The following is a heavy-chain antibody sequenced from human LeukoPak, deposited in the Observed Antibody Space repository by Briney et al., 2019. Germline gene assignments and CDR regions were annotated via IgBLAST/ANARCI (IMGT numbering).Heavy chain of an antibody. CDR1: GYTFTGYY. CDR2: INPNSGGT. Sequence: ASVKVSCKASGYTFTGYYMHWVRQAPGQGLEWMGWINPNSGGTNYAQKFQGWVTMTRDTSISTAYMELSRLRSDDTAVYYCARSRIAVAGRGDAFDIWGQGTKVTVS. D-gene: IGHD6-19*01. J-gene: IGHJ3*02. V-gene: IGHV1-2*04. CDR3: ARSRIAVAGRGDAFDI.